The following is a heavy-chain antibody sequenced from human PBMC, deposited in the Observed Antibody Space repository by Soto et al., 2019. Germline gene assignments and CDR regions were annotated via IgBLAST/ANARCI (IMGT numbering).Heavy chain of an antibody. CDR2: IYTGGNT. CDR1: GFTVTSYY. Sequence: PASSPTLSSAASGFTVTSYYMSWVRQAPGKGLEWVSLIYTGGNTNYADSVKGRFTISRDNSKNTLYLQMNSLRAEDTAVYYCARDYYYGSGNYYGADYYHYRMDVWGHGTKFTV. CDR3: ARDYYYGSGNYYGADYYHYRMDV. D-gene: IGHD3-10*01. J-gene: IGHJ6*02. V-gene: IGHV3-53*01.